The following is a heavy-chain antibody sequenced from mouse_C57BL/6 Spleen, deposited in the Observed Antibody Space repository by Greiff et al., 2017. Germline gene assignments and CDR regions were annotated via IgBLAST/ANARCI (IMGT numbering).Heavy chain of an antibody. CDR3: ARLSLYYAMDY. J-gene: IGHJ4*01. V-gene: IGHV5-9*01. CDR1: GFTFSSYT. D-gene: IGHD6-2*01. CDR2: ISGGGGNT. Sequence: EVMLVESGGGLVKPGGSLKLSCAASGFTFSSYTMSWVRQTPEKRLEWVATISGGGGNTYYPASVKGRVTISRDNAKNTLYLQMSSLRSEDTALYYCARLSLYYAMDYWGQGTSVTVSS.